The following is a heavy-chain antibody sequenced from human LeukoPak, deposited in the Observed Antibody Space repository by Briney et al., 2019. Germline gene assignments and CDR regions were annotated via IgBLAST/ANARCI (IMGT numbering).Heavy chain of an antibody. J-gene: IGHJ6*03. CDR3: ARDKRVAVAGTYIYYYYMDV. CDR1: GGSISSYY. D-gene: IGHD6-19*01. V-gene: IGHV4-4*07. CDR2: IYISGSGST. Sequence: PSETLSLTCTVSGGSISSYYWSWIRQPAGKGLEWIGSIYISGSGSTNYNPSLKSRVTMSVDTSKNQFSLKLSSVTAADTAVYYCARDKRVAVAGTYIYYYYMDVWGNGTTVTISS.